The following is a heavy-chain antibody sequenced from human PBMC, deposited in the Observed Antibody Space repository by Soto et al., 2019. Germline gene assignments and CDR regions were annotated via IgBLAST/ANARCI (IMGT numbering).Heavy chain of an antibody. J-gene: IGHJ4*02. CDR2: SSAYVGNT. V-gene: IGHV1-18*04. CDR3: ASRIDYYDSSGYYKE. Sequence: QVQLVQSGAEVKKPGASVKVSCKASGYTFTSNGISWLRQAPGQGLEWMRWSSAYVGNTDYAHKFQGRVTMTTDTSTSTAHVELRSLRSDDTAVYYCASRIDYYDSSGYYKEWGQGTLVTVSS. D-gene: IGHD3-22*01. CDR1: GYTFTSNG.